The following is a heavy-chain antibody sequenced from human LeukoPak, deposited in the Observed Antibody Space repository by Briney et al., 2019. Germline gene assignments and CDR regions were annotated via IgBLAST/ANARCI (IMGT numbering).Heavy chain of an antibody. CDR3: ARQEIGLRSFDP. J-gene: IGHJ5*02. Sequence: SETLSLTCTVSGGSISSSLYHWGWIRQSPGKNLEWLGSIYYTGTTHYNPSLKSRVTISVDTSKNQFSLNLSSVTAADTAVYYCARQEIGLRSFDPWGQGTLVTVSS. CDR1: GGSISSSLYH. V-gene: IGHV4-39*01. D-gene: IGHD3/OR15-3a*01. CDR2: IYYTGTT.